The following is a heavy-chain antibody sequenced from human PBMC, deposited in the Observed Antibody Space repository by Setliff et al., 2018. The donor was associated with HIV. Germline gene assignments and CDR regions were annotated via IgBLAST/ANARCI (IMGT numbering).Heavy chain of an antibody. D-gene: IGHD3-3*01. Sequence: SETLSLTCTVSGGSISSGSYYWSWIRQPPGKGLEWIGEINHSGSTNYNPSLKSRVTISVDTSKNQFSLKLSSVTAADTAVYYCARANAITIFGVVIRDYFDYWGQGTLVTVSS. CDR3: ARANAITIFGVVIRDYFDY. J-gene: IGHJ4*02. CDR1: GGSISSGSYY. V-gene: IGHV4-39*07. CDR2: INHSGST.